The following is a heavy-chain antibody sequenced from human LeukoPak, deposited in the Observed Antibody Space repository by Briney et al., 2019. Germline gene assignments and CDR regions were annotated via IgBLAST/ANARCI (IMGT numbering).Heavy chain of an antibody. D-gene: IGHD4-23*01. CDR1: GYTFTGYD. Sequence: ASVKVSCKASGYTFTGYDIHWVRQATGQGLERMGWMNPNSDNIGYAQKLQGRVTMTTNTSISTAYMELSSLRSEDTAVYYCTRGYGGNDYWGQGTLITVSS. J-gene: IGHJ4*02. CDR2: MNPNSDNI. CDR3: TRGYGGNDY. V-gene: IGHV1-8*01.